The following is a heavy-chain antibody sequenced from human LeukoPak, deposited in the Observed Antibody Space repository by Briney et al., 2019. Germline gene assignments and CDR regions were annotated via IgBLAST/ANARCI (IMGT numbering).Heavy chain of an antibody. Sequence: SETLSLTCTVSGDSISSYYWSWIRQPPGRGLEWIGYIYYSGSTNFNPSLKSRVTMSVDTSKNQFSLNLDSVTAADTAVYYCARSYGSETYYAQILGYWGQGTLVTVSS. CDR3: ARSYGSETYYAQILGY. V-gene: IGHV4-59*01. J-gene: IGHJ4*02. CDR2: IYYSGST. CDR1: GDSISSYY. D-gene: IGHD3-10*01.